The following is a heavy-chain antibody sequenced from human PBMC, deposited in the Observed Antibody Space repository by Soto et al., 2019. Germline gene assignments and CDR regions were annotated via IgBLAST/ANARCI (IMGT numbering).Heavy chain of an antibody. J-gene: IGHJ4*02. CDR1: GGSISSSGYS. CDR3: DRGSVVAIDY. D-gene: IGHD2-21*01. CDR2: IYHGST. V-gene: IGHV4-30-2*01. Sequence: QLQLQESGSGLVKPSQTLSLTCAVSGGSISSSGYSWSWIRQPPGKGLEWIGYIYHGSTYYNPSLESRVTISVDRSKNQYSLKLSSVTATDTAVYYCDRGSVVAIDYWGQGTLVTVS.